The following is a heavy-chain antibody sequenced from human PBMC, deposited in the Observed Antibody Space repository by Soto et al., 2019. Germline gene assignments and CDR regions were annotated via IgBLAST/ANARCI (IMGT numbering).Heavy chain of an antibody. V-gene: IGHV3-13*01. J-gene: IGHJ4*02. Sequence: GGSLRLSCAASGFTFSSYDMHWVRQATGKGLEWVSAIGTAGDTYYPGSVKGRFTISRENAKNSLYLQMNSLRAEDTAVYYCAREAPSRDFDYWGQGTLVTVSS. CDR3: AREAPSRDFDY. CDR1: GFTFSSYD. CDR2: IGTAGDT.